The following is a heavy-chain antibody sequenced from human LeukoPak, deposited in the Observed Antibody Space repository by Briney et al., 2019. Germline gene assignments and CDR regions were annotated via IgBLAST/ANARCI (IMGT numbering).Heavy chain of an antibody. CDR1: GGSISSSSYY. CDR3: ARDRVAAAGLYNWFDP. Sequence: SETLSLTCTVSGGSISSSSYYWGWIRQPPGKGLEWIGSIYYSGSTYYNPSLKSRVTISVDTSKNQFSLKLSSVTAADTAVYYCARDRVAAAGLYNWFDPWGQGTLVTVSS. V-gene: IGHV4-39*02. CDR2: IYYSGST. D-gene: IGHD6-13*01. J-gene: IGHJ5*02.